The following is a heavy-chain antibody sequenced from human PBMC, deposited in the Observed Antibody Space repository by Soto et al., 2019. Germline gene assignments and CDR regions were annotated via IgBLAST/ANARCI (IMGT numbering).Heavy chain of an antibody. CDR3: ASVPIWCGSSSCYTEGFDS. D-gene: IGHD2-2*01. CDR2: ISAGGSDT. J-gene: IGHJ4*02. V-gene: IGHV3-23*01. Sequence: EVQLLDPGGGWVQPGGSLRLSCVASGFVFSDYAMSWVRQAPGKGLEWVSAISAGGSDTYYADSVKGRFTVSRVNSKNTLYLQMNTLRAEDTAIYYCASVPIWCGSSSCYTEGFDSWGQGTLVTVSS. CDR1: GFVFSDYA.